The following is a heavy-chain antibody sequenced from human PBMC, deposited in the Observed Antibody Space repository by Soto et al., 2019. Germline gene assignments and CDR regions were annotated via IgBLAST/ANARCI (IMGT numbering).Heavy chain of an antibody. Sequence: SETLSLTCIFSGSPISSYYWRWFRQPPGQGLEWLGYVYYTGTTTYNPSLKSRVTISVDTSKNQFSLKLSSVTAADTAVYYCASRCSGGSCYSGYYYYGMDVWGQGTTLTVSS. D-gene: IGHD2-15*01. CDR2: VYYTGTT. CDR1: GSPISSYY. CDR3: ASRCSGGSCYSGYYYYGMDV. J-gene: IGHJ6*02. V-gene: IGHV4-59*08.